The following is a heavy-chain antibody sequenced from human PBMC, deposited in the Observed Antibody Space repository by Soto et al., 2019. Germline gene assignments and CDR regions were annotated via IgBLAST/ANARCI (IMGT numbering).Heavy chain of an antibody. D-gene: IGHD4-17*01. J-gene: IGHJ5*02. V-gene: IGHV3-30*03. Sequence: QVQLVESGGGVVQPGRSLRLSCADSGITFSSYGMYWVRQAPGKGLEWVAVISFDGRNKHYADSVKGRFTISRDNSKKMLFLQMNSLRGEDTAVYYCARGAHYGDYVWGFDPWGQGTLVIVSS. CDR3: ARGAHYGDYVWGFDP. CDR1: GITFSSYG. CDR2: ISFDGRNK.